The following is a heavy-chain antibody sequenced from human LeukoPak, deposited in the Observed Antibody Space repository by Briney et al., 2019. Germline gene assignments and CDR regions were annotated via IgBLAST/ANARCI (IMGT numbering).Heavy chain of an antibody. D-gene: IGHD3-3*01. V-gene: IGHV3-15*01. CDR3: TTRIYDFWSGYYEQDY. CDR1: GITFRGYA. Sequence: GGSLTLSCAASGITFRGYAMSWVRQAPGKGLEWVGRIKSKTDGGTTDYAAPVKGRFTISRDDSKNTLYLQMNSLKTEDTAVYYCTTRIYDFWSGYYEQDYWGQGTLVTVSS. CDR2: IKSKTDGGTT. J-gene: IGHJ4*02.